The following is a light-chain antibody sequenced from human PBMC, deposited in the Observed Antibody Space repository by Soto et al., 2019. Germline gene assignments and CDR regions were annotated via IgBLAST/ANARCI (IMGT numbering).Light chain of an antibody. CDR3: QQYYDWPPGGT. CDR1: QSVSSN. Sequence: EIVMTQSPATLSVSPGERATLSCRASQSVSSNLAWYQQKPGQAPRLLIYDTSIRATGVPARFSGSGSGTEFTLTINSLESEDFAVYYCQQYYDWPPGGTFGQGNKVEIK. V-gene: IGKV3-15*01. CDR2: DTS. J-gene: IGKJ1*01.